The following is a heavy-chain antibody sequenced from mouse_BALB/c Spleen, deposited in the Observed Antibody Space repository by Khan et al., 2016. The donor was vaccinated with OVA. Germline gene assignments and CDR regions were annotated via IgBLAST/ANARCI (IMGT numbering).Heavy chain of an antibody. J-gene: IGHJ3*01. CDR2: VWGDGFT. V-gene: IGHV2-3*01. CDR3: TRGWDVYPGGFAY. Sequence: QVQLKQSGPGLVAPSQSLSITCTVSGFSLTSYGVSWVRQPPGKGLEWLGVVWGDGFTNYHSAFIYRLTISKDNSKSQVFLTLISLQTDDTATSFCTRGWDVYPGGFAYWGQGTLVTVSA. D-gene: IGHD1-1*02. CDR1: GFSLTSYG.